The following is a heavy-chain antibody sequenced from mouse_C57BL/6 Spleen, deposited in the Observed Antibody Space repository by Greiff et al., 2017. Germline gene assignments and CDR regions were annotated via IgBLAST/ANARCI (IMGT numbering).Heavy chain of an antibody. CDR3: ARFITTVVAPYFDY. D-gene: IGHD1-1*01. CDR2: ISDGGSYT. Sequence: DVQLVESGGGLVKPGGSLKLSCAASGFTFSSYAMSWVRQTPEKRLEWVATISDGGSYTYYPDNVKGRFTISRDNAKNNLYLQMSHLKSEDTAMYYCARFITTVVAPYFDYWGQGTTLTVSS. CDR1: GFTFSSYA. J-gene: IGHJ2*01. V-gene: IGHV5-4*01.